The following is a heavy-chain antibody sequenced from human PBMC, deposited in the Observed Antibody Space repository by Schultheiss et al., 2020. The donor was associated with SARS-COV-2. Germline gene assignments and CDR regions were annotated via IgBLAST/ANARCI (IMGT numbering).Heavy chain of an antibody. V-gene: IGHV4-34*01. J-gene: IGHJ2*01. Sequence: SQTLSLTCAVYGGSFSGYYWSWIRQPPGKGLEWIGEINHSGSTNYNPSLKSRVTISVDTSKNQFSLKLSSVTAADTAVYYCARPRTIGDWYFDLWGRGTLVTVSS. CDR3: ARPRTIGDWYFDL. D-gene: IGHD1-14*01. CDR2: INHSGST. CDR1: GGSFSGYY.